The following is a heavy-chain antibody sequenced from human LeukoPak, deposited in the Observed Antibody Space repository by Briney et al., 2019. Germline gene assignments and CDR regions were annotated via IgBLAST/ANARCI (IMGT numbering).Heavy chain of an antibody. CDR3: ASRVLWFGEAHGFDI. Sequence: AGGSLRLSCAASGFTFSSYEMNWVRQAPGKGLEWVSFISSSDNTIYYADSVKGRFTISRDNAKNSLYLQMNSLRAEDTAVYYCASRVLWFGEAHGFDIWGQGTMVTVSS. J-gene: IGHJ3*02. CDR1: GFTFSSYE. CDR2: ISSSDNTI. D-gene: IGHD3-10*01. V-gene: IGHV3-48*03.